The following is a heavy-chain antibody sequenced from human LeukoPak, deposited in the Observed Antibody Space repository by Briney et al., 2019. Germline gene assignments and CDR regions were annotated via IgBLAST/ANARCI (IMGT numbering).Heavy chain of an antibody. J-gene: IGHJ6*04. Sequence: GGSLRLSCAGSGFTFSTYWMHWVRQAPGKGLVWVSRIDRDGSVTWYADSVKGRFTISRDNAKNSLYLQMNSLRAEDTAVYYCAELGVTMIGGVWGKGTTVTISS. CDR1: GFTFSTYW. D-gene: IGHD3-10*02. V-gene: IGHV3-74*01. CDR2: IDRDGSVT. CDR3: AELGVTMIGGV.